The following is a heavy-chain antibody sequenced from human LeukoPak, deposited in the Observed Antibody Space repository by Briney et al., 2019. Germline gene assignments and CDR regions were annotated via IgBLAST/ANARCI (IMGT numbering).Heavy chain of an antibody. CDR2: IIPIFGTA. CDR1: GGTFSSYA. Sequence: VASVKVSCKASGGTFSSYAISWVRQAPGQGLEWMGGIIPIFGTANYAQKFQGRVTITADKSTSTAYMELSSLRSEDTAVYYCARDQGYSSSFGGYYYYYMDVWGKGTTVTVSS. J-gene: IGHJ6*03. V-gene: IGHV1-69*06. CDR3: ARDQGYSSSFGGYYYYYMDV. D-gene: IGHD6-6*01.